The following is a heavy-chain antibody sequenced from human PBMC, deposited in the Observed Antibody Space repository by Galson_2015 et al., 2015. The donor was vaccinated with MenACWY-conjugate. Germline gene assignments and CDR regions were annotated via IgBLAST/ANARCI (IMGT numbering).Heavy chain of an antibody. CDR1: GFTFSTYW. V-gene: IGHV3-74*01. CDR2: IAFDGSST. D-gene: IGHD5/OR15-5a*01. CDR3: VRVGLVSTGDD. J-gene: IGHJ4*02. Sequence: SLRLSCAASGFTFSTYWMHWVRQAPGKGLVWVSRIAFDGSSTRYADSVRGRFTISRDNAKNTLYLQMNSLTAEDTAVYYCVRVGLVSTGDDWGQGALVTVSS.